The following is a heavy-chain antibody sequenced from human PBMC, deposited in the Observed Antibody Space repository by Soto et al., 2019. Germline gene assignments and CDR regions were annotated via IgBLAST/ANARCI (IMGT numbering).Heavy chain of an antibody. CDR3: ARRGGAGCFYFDF. D-gene: IGHD3-10*01. CDR2: VYYTGST. J-gene: IGHJ4*02. Sequence: TLSLTCSVSGGSISGSYWSWIRQSPGKGLEWLGYVYYTGSTNYSPSLRSRVSISVDTSKNEFSLRLSSVTAADTAVYFCARRGGAGCFYFDFWGQGTQVTVSS. CDR1: GGSISGSY. V-gene: IGHV4-59*01.